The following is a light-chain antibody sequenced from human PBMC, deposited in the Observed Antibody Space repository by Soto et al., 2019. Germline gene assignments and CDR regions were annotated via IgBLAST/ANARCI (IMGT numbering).Light chain of an antibody. V-gene: IGKV3D-20*01. J-gene: IGKJ5*01. Sequence: VVLTQSPATLSLSPGERAALSCGASESVSSNQLAWYQQKPGLAPRLLIYDASSRASGIPERFSGSGSGTGFSLTISSPEPEESAVYYCQQYGSSPITFGQGTRLEIK. CDR3: QQYGSSPIT. CDR2: DAS. CDR1: ESVSSNQ.